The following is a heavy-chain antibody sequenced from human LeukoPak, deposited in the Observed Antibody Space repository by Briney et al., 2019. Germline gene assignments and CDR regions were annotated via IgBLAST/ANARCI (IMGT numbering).Heavy chain of an antibody. V-gene: IGHV4-30-4*01. CDR3: ARRRLSDQLPDY. J-gene: IGHJ4*02. D-gene: IGHD2-2*01. CDR2: IYYSGST. CDR1: GGSISSGDYY. Sequence: PSETLSLTCTVSGGSISSGDYYWSWIRQPPGKGLEWIGYIYYSGSTNYNPSLKSRVTISVDTSKNQFSLKLSSVTAADTAVYYCARRRLSDQLPDYWGQGTLVTVSS.